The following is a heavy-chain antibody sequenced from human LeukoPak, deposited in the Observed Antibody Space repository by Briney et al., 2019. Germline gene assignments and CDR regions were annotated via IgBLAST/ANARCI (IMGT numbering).Heavy chain of an antibody. V-gene: IGHV4-4*02. CDR2: IHHSGIT. Sequence: SETLSLTCAVTGDFISSTNWWSWVRQPPGKGLEWIGEIHHSGITHYNSSLKSRVTISVDKSQNQFSLKLSSVTAADTAVYYCAKAPHRTTIFGVVTDYWGQGTLVTVSS. D-gene: IGHD3-3*01. CDR3: AKAPHRTTIFGVVTDY. J-gene: IGHJ4*02. CDR1: GDFISSTNW.